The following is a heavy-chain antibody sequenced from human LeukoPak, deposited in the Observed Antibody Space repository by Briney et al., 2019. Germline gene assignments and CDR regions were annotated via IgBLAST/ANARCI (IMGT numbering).Heavy chain of an antibody. V-gene: IGHV5-51*01. CDR2: IYPGDSDT. J-gene: IGHJ5*02. CDR3: ARRDGSGSYRDYNWCDP. D-gene: IGHD3-10*01. CDR1: GYLFTSYW. Sequence: GESLKISCQGSGYLFTSYWIGWVRQMPGKGLEWMGIIYPGDSDTRYRPSFPGQVTISADKSISTAYLQWSSLKASDTAMYYCARRDGSGSYRDYNWCDPWGQGTLVTVSS.